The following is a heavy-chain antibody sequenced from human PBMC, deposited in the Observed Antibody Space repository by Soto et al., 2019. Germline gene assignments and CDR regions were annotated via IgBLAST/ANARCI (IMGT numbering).Heavy chain of an antibody. J-gene: IGHJ3*02. V-gene: IGHV3-7*03. Sequence: PGGSLRLSCVASEFTFSSYWMSWVRQAPGKGLEWVANIKQDGSEKYYVDSVKGRFTISRDNAKNSLYLQMNSLRAEDTAVFYCAREHPLIPGTVGAFDIWGQGTMVTVSS. CDR1: EFTFSSYW. CDR2: IKQDGSEK. CDR3: AREHPLIPGTVGAFDI. D-gene: IGHD1-20*01.